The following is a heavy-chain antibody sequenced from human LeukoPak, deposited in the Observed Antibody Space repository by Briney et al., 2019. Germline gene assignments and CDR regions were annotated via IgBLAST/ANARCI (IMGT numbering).Heavy chain of an antibody. J-gene: IGHJ4*02. D-gene: IGHD2-2*02. CDR3: ARIGRADTADY. V-gene: IGHV3-21*01. CDR2: ITSSSSYI. CDR1: GFTFSSYA. Sequence: GGSLRLSCAASGFTFSSYAMSWVRQAPGKGLEWVSSITSSSSYIYYADSVKGRFTISRDNAKNSLYLQMNSLRAEDTAVYYCARIGRADTADYWGQGTLVTVSS.